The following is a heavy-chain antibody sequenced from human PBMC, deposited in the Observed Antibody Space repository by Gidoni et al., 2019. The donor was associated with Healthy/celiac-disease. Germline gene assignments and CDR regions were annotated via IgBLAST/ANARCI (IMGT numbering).Heavy chain of an antibody. Sequence: EVQLLDSGVGLVQPGGSLRLSCSSSGFPFSIYAMSWVRQAPGKGLEWVAAIRGSGGSTSYADSVKGRFTISRDNSKNTLYLQMNSLRAEETAVYYCAKAPGRGIAAAGDFDYWGQGTLVTVSS. CDR2: IRGSGGST. V-gene: IGHV3-23*01. D-gene: IGHD6-13*01. CDR3: AKAPGRGIAAAGDFDY. J-gene: IGHJ4*02. CDR1: GFPFSIYA.